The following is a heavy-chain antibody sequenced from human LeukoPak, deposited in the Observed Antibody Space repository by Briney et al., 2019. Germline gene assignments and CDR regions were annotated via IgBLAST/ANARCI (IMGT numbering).Heavy chain of an antibody. CDR3: AKDGESYDFWSGYLFDY. CDR1: GFTFSSYA. J-gene: IGHJ4*02. D-gene: IGHD3-3*01. CDR2: ISGSGGSA. V-gene: IGHV3-23*01. Sequence: PGGSLRLSCAASGFTFSSYAMSWVRQAPGKGLAWVSGISGSGGSAHYAASVKGRFTISRDNSKNTLYLQMNSLRAEDTAVYYCAKDGESYDFWSGYLFDYWGQGTLVTVSS.